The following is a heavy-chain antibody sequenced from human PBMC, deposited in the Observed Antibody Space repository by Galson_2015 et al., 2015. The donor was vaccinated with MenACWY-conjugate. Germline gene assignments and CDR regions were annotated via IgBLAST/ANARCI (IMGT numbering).Heavy chain of an antibody. Sequence: QSGAEVKQPGESLTISCKGSGYYFTSYWIAWVRQIPGKGLERMGLISPGDSNTRYSPSFQGQVTISADKSISTAYLQWSSLKASDTAMYYCARHPPGGRGMDVWGQGTTVTVSS. V-gene: IGHV5-51*01. CDR1: GYYFTSYW. D-gene: IGHD1-26*01. J-gene: IGHJ6*02. CDR2: ISPGDSNT. CDR3: ARHPPGGRGMDV.